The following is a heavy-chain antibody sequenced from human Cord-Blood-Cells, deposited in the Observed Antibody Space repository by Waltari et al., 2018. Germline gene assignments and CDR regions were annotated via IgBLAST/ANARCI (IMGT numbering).Heavy chain of an antibody. V-gene: IGHV3-23*01. D-gene: IGHD2-8*01. CDR3: AKVSPPYCTNGVCYAFDI. Sequence: EVQLLESGGGLVQPGGSLRLSCAASGFTFSSYAMSWVRQAPGKGLEWVSAISGSGGSTYYADSVKGVFTISRDNSKNTLYLQMNSLRAEDTAVYYCAKVSPPYCTNGVCYAFDIWGQGTMVTVSS. CDR2: ISGSGGST. J-gene: IGHJ3*02. CDR1: GFTFSSYA.